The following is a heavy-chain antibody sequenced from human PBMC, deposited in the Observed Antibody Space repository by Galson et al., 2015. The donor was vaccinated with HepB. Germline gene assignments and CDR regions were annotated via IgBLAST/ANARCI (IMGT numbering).Heavy chain of an antibody. Sequence: CAISGDSVSSNSAAWNWIRQSPSRGLEWLGRTYYRSKWYNDYAVSAKSRITINPDTSKNQFSLQLNSVTPEDTAVYYCARGTGRWLGKYYFDYWGQGTLVTVSS. V-gene: IGHV6-1*01. J-gene: IGHJ4*02. CDR2: TYYRSKWYN. CDR1: GDSVSSNSAA. D-gene: IGHD5-12*01. CDR3: ARGTGRWLGKYYFDY.